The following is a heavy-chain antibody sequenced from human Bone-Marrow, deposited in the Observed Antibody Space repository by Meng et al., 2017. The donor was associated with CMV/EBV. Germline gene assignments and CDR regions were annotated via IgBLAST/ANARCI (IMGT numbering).Heavy chain of an antibody. CDR3: ARGLAARPPEY. J-gene: IGHJ4*02. CDR2: IIPILGIA. CDR1: GYTFTSYG. Sequence: SVKVSCKASGYTFTSYGISWVRQAPGQGLEWMGGIIPILGIANYAQKFQGRVTITADKSTSTAYMELSSLRSEDTAVYYCARGLAARPPEYWGQGTLVTVSS. V-gene: IGHV1-69*10. D-gene: IGHD6-6*01.